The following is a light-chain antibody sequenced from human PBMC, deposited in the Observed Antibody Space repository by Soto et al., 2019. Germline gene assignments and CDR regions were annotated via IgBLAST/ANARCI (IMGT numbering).Light chain of an antibody. CDR2: SNN. CDR3: AAWDDSLNIP. J-gene: IGLJ1*01. Sequence: QSVLTQSPSASGTPGQRVTISCSGSSSNIGSNTVNWYQQLPGTAPKLLIYSNNQRPSGVPDRFSGSKSGTSASLAISGLQSEDEADYYCAAWDDSLNIPFGTGTKVTVL. CDR1: SSNIGSNT. V-gene: IGLV1-44*01.